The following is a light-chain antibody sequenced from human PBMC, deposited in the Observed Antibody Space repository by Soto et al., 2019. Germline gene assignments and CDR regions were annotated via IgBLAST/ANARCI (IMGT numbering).Light chain of an antibody. Sequence: QSALTQPPSASGSPGQSVTISCTGTSSDVGGYNFVSWYQQHPGKAPKLMIYDVTERPSGVPDRFSGSKSGNTASLTVSGLQGEDAADYYCTSYAGSNIPVLFGGGTTLTV. J-gene: IGLJ2*01. CDR2: DVT. V-gene: IGLV2-8*01. CDR3: TSYAGSNIPVL. CDR1: SSDVGGYNF.